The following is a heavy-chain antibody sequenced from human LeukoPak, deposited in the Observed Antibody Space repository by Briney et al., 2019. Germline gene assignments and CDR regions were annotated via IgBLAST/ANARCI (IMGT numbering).Heavy chain of an antibody. CDR3: ANTYGSGSPDY. CDR1: GFTFSSYG. J-gene: IGHJ4*02. D-gene: IGHD3-10*01. Sequence: GGSLRLSCAASGFTFSSYGMHWVRQAPGKGLEWVSVIYSGGSTYYADSVKGRFTISRDNSKNTLYLQMNSLRAEDTAVYYCANTYGSGSPDYWGQGTLATVSS. CDR2: IYSGGST. V-gene: IGHV3-NL1*01.